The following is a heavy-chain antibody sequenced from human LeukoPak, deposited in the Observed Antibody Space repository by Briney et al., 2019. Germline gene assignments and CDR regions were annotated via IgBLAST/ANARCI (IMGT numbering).Heavy chain of an antibody. CDR1: GFTFSSYG. J-gene: IGHJ4*02. V-gene: IGHV3-30*02. CDR3: AKDPQRWESYFDY. D-gene: IGHD1-26*01. CDR2: IRYDGSNK. Sequence: GGSLRLSCAASGFTFSSYGMHWVRQAPGKGLEWVAFIRYDGSNKYYADSVKGRFTISRDNSKNTLYLQMNSLRAEDTAVYYCAKDPQRWESYFDYWGQGTLVTVSS.